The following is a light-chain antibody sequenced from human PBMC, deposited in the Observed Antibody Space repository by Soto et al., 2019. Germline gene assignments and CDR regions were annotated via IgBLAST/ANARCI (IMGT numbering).Light chain of an antibody. Sequence: QSVLTQSSSASASLGSSVKLTCTLSSGHSSYIIAWHQQQPGKAPRFLMKLEGSGSHNKGSGVPDRFSGSSSGADRYLTISNLQFEDEADYYCATWDRNTHVFGIGPKLTVL. J-gene: IGLJ1*01. CDR3: ATWDRNTHV. CDR1: SGHSSYI. V-gene: IGLV4-60*02. CDR2: LEGSGSH.